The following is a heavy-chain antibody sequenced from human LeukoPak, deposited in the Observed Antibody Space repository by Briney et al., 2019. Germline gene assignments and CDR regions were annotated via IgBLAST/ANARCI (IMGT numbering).Heavy chain of an antibody. V-gene: IGHV3-30*03. CDR1: GFTFSSYG. J-gene: IGHJ4*02. CDR2: ISYDGSNK. CDR3: APYGDDY. D-gene: IGHD3-10*01. Sequence: GGSLRLSCAASGFTFSSYGMHWVRQAPGKGLEWVAVISYDGSNKYYADSVKGRFTISRDNSENTLYLQMNSLRAEDTAVYYCAPYGDDYWSQGTLVTVSS.